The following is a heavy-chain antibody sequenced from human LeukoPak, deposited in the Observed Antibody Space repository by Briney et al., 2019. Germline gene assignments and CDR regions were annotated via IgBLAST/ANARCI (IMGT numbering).Heavy chain of an antibody. CDR2: IKSKTDGETT. Sequence: PGGSLRLSCVDSGFTFTNAWMSWVRQAPGKGLEWIGRIKSKTDGETTNYAEPVRGRFTISRDDSKSAVYLQMNSLKIEDTAVYYCPPDPGTYYPGFARLIPIDYWGPGTLVTVSS. D-gene: IGHD3-10*01. CDR3: PPDPGTYYPGFARLIPIDY. CDR1: GFTFTNAW. V-gene: IGHV3-15*01. J-gene: IGHJ4*02.